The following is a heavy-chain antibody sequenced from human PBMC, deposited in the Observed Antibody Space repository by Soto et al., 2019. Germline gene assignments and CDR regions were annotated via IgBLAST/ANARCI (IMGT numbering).Heavy chain of an antibody. V-gene: IGHV3-48*01. Sequence: GGSLRLSCAASGFTFSSYSMNWVRQAPGKGLEWVSYISSSSSTIYYADSVKGRFTISRDNAKNSLYLQMNSLRAEDTAVYYCARDRPFLGQQLSPNYYYYSGMDVWGQRTTVTVSS. J-gene: IGHJ6*02. CDR1: GFTFSSYS. CDR2: ISSSSSTI. D-gene: IGHD6-13*01. CDR3: ARDRPFLGQQLSPNYYYYSGMDV.